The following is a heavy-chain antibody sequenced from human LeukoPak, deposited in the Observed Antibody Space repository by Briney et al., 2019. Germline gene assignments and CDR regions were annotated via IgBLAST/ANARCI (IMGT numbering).Heavy chain of an antibody. D-gene: IGHD3-22*01. CDR3: ARDGAMIVVVDAFDI. V-gene: IGHV3-33*01. CDR1: GFTFSSYG. J-gene: IGHJ3*02. CDR2: IWYDGSNK. Sequence: PWRSLRLSCAASGFTFSSYGMHWVRQAPGKGLEWVAVIWYDGSNKYYADSVKGRFTISRDNSKNTLYLQMNSLRAEDTAVYYCARDGAMIVVVDAFDIWGQGTMVTVSS.